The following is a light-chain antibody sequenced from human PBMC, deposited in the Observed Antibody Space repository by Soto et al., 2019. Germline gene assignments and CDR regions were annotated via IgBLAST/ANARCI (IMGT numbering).Light chain of an antibody. CDR2: GAS. CDR3: QQYGRSPFT. J-gene: IGKJ3*01. CDR1: QSVSSNN. Sequence: EIVLTQSPGTLSLSPGERATLSCRASQSVSSNNLAWYQQLPGQAPRVVIYGASTRDTGIPERFSGSGSGTDFTLTISRLEPEDFAVYYCQQYGRSPFTFGPGTKVDIK. V-gene: IGKV3-20*01.